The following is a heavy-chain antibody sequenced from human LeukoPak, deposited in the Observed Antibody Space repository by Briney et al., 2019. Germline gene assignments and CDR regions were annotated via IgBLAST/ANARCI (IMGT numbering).Heavy chain of an antibody. CDR2: IGTAGDT. Sequence: GGSLRLSCAASGFTFSSYDMHWVRQATGKGLEWVSAIGTAGDTYYPGSVKGRFTISRENAKNSLYLQMNSLRAGDTAVYYCASSIAVAGGLDYWGQGTLVTVSS. CDR3: ASSIAVAGGLDY. D-gene: IGHD6-19*01. CDR1: GFTFSSYD. V-gene: IGHV3-13*01. J-gene: IGHJ4*02.